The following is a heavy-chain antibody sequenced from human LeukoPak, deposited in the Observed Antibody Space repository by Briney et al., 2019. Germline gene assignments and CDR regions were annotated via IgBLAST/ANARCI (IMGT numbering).Heavy chain of an antibody. CDR3: ARHLLEYSSSSGLDY. CDR2: IYPGDSDI. CDR1: GYSFTTYW. Sequence: GESLKISCKGPGYSFTTYWIGWVRQIPGKGLEGIVIIYPGDSDIRYSPSCQGQVPIPADKSSSTTYFQWNRLKTWGPAIHYFARHLLEYSSSSGLDYWGQGTLVTVSS. V-gene: IGHV5-51*01. D-gene: IGHD6-6*01. J-gene: IGHJ4*02.